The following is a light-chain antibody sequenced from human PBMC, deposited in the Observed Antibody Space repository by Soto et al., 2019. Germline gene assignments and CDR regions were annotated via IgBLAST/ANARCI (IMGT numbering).Light chain of an antibody. CDR1: QSVSRS. V-gene: IGKV3-11*01. CDR2: DAY. J-gene: IGKJ5*01. Sequence: EIVLTQSPATLSLSPGERATLSCRASQSVSRSLAWYQQKPGQAPRLLIYDAYNRASGIPARFSGRGSGTDFTLTISSLEPEDFAVYYCQQRFNWPITFGHGTRLEIK. CDR3: QQRFNWPIT.